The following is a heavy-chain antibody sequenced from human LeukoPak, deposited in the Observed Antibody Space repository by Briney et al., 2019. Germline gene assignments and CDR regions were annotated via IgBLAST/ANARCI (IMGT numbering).Heavy chain of an antibody. CDR3: AKGSNGFWSGYYTFDY. J-gene: IGHJ4*02. V-gene: IGHV3-23*01. Sequence: GGSLRLSCAASGFTFSSYAMSWVRQAPGKGLEWVSAISGSGGSTYYADSVKGRFTISRDNSKNTLCLQMNSLRAEDTAVYYCAKGSNGFWSGYYTFDYWGQGTLVTVSS. CDR2: ISGSGGST. CDR1: GFTFSSYA. D-gene: IGHD3-3*01.